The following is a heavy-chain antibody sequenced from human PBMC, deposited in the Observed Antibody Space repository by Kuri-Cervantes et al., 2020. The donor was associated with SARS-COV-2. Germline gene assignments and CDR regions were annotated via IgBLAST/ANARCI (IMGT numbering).Heavy chain of an antibody. CDR2: ISYDGSNK. J-gene: IGHJ6*03. V-gene: IGHV3-30-3*01. D-gene: IGHD3-22*01. Sequence: GESLKISCAASGFTFSSYAMHWVRQAPGKGLEWVAVISYDGSNKYYADSVKGRFTISRDNSKNTLYLQMNSLRAEDTAVYYCALGYWGSGYPRNYYYMDVWGKGTTFTVSS. CDR1: GFTFSSYA. CDR3: ALGYWGSGYPRNYYYMDV.